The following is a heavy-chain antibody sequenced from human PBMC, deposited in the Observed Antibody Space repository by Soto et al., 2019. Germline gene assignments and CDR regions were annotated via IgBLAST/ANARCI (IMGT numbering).Heavy chain of an antibody. J-gene: IGHJ4*02. CDR1: GFTFSTYS. Sequence: GGSLRLSCAASGFTFSTYSMNWVRQAPGKGLEWVSYISSSSSTIFYTDSVKGRFTVSRDNAKNSLYLQMNSLRAEDTAVYYCARRPDCINGVRSGLAHWGRGTLVRSPQ. V-gene: IGHV3-48*01. D-gene: IGHD2-8*01. CDR2: ISSSSSTI. CDR3: ARRPDCINGVRSGLAH.